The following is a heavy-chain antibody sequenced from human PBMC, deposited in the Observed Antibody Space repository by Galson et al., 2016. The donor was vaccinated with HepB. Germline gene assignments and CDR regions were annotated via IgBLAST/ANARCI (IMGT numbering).Heavy chain of an antibody. D-gene: IGHD3-3*01. CDR1: GGSISSNF. CDR2: IYYSGNT. J-gene: IGHJ6*02. V-gene: IGHV4-59*08. CDR3: ASLGNYNFWMGYPYYYYYHAIDV. Sequence: ETLSLTCTVSGGSISSNFWSWIRQPPGKGLEWIGYIYYSGNTNYNPSLKNRVTMSVDTSKNQFSLTLSSVTAADTAVYYCASLGNYNFWMGYPYYYYYHAIDVWGQGTTVTVS.